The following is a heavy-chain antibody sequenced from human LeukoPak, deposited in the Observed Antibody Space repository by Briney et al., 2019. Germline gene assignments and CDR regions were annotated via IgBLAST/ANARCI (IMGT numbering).Heavy chain of an antibody. Sequence: ASVKVSCKASGYTFTGYYMYWVRQAPGQGLEWMGWINPNSGGTNYAQKFQGWVTMTRDTSISTAYMELSRLRSDDTAVYYCARTHDSSGYYSNWGRGTLVTVSS. CDR1: GYTFTGYY. D-gene: IGHD3-22*01. V-gene: IGHV1-2*04. CDR3: ARTHDSSGYYSN. CDR2: INPNSGGT. J-gene: IGHJ4*02.